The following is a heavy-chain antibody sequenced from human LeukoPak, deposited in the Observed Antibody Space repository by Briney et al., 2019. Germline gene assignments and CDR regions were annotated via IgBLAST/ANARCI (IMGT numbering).Heavy chain of an antibody. Sequence: TSVKVSCKASGFTFTRSAMQWVRQARGQRLEWLGWIVVGSGDTNYAQKFQERVTITRDMSTSTVYMELSSLRSEDTAVYYCAADRDCSSRSCDPHKFDHWGQGTLVTVSS. D-gene: IGHD2-2*01. J-gene: IGHJ4*02. CDR3: AADRDCSSRSCDPHKFDH. CDR2: IVVGSGDT. V-gene: IGHV1-58*02. CDR1: GFTFTRSA.